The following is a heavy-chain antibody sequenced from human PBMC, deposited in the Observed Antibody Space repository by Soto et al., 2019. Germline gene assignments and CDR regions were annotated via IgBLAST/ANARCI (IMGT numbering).Heavy chain of an antibody. D-gene: IGHD3-10*01. CDR1: GGSISSGGYY. CDR3: ARDGGYGSGSYYYAY. CDR2: IYYGGTT. Sequence: SETLSLTCTVSGGSISSGGYYWNWLRQHPGKGLEWIGYIYYGGTTYYNPSLKSRVTISLDTSKNQFSLKLSSVTAADTAVYYCARDGGYGSGSYYYAYWGQGSPVTVSS. J-gene: IGHJ4*02. V-gene: IGHV4-31*03.